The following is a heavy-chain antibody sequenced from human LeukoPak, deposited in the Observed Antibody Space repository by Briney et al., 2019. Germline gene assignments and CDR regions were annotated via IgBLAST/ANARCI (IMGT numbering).Heavy chain of an antibody. CDR2: IYYSGST. V-gene: IGHV4-61*01. D-gene: IGHD5-24*01. CDR1: GGSVSSGSYY. J-gene: IGHJ4*02. Sequence: ETLSLTCTVSGGSVSSGSYYWSWIRQPPGKGLEWIGYIYYSGSTNYNPSLKSRVTISVDTSKNQFSLKLSSVTAADTAVYYCARRGILEMATTLDCWGQGTLVTVSS. CDR3: ARRGILEMATTLDC.